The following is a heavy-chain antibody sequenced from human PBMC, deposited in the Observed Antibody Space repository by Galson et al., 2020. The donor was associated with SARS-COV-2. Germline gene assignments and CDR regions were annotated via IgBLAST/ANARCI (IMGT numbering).Heavy chain of an antibody. CDR1: DGSISPYF. V-gene: IGHV4-59*08. CDR2: VYYTGGT. D-gene: IGHD6-19*01. CDR3: ARHFGSHWYWAFDI. J-gene: IGHJ3*02. Sequence: TLSLTCTVSDGSISPYFWSWVRQPPGKGLAWIGYVYYTGGTSYNPSLKSRVTISVDTSKNHFSLKLISVTAADTAVYYCARHFGSHWYWAFDIWGQGTMVTVSS.